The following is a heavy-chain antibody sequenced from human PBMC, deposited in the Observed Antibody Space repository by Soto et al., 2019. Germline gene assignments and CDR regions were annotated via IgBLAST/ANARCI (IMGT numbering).Heavy chain of an antibody. CDR2: IYYSGST. Sequence: ASETLSLTCTVSGGSISSGVYYWSWIRQHPGKGLEWIGYIYYSGSTYYNPSLKSRVAISVDTSKNQFSLKLSSVTAADTAVYYCATAMTTVTKIDYWGQGTLVTVSS. D-gene: IGHD4-17*01. V-gene: IGHV4-31*03. CDR3: ATAMTTVTKIDY. J-gene: IGHJ4*02. CDR1: GGSISSGVYY.